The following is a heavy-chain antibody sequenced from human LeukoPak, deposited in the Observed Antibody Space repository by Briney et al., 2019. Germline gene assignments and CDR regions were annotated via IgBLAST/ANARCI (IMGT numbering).Heavy chain of an antibody. CDR1: GYTFINHW. D-gene: IGHD1-26*01. Sequence: ASVKVSCKASGYTFINHWMHWVRQAPGQGLEWVGLINPTGTTALYAQKFQGRITLTRDMSATTDYMELSSLTSEDTAVYYCARDNSVGGIAWWFDPWGQGTLVTVSS. J-gene: IGHJ5*02. V-gene: IGHV1-46*01. CDR3: ARDNSVGGIAWWFDP. CDR2: INPTGTTA.